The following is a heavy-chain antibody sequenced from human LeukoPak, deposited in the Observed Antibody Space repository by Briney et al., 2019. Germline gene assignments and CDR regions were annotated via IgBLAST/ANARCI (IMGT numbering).Heavy chain of an antibody. CDR3: ARDECPLWSISCHRGFDP. CDR2: IYYSGST. CDR1: GGSISSSSYY. J-gene: IGHJ5*02. D-gene: IGHD2-2*02. Sequence: SETLSLTCTVSGGSISSSSYYWGWIRQPPGKGLEWIGSIYYSGSTYYNPSLKSRVTMSVDTSKNQFSLKLSSVTAADTAVYYCARDECPLWSISCHRGFDPWGQGLLVTVSS. V-gene: IGHV4-39*07.